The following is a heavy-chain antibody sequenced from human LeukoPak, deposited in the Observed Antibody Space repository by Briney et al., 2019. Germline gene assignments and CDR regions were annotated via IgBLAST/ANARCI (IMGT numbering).Heavy chain of an antibody. CDR1: GFTFSSYG. CDR2: ISYDGSNV. D-gene: IGHD3-10*01. CDR3: AKDRGSGTYYNYYFGMDV. V-gene: IGHV3-30*18. J-gene: IGHJ6*02. Sequence: PGRSLRLSCAASGFTFSSYGMHWVRQAPGKGLEWVATISYDGSNVYYADSVKGRFTISRDNSKNTLYLQMNSLRAEDTTVYYYAKDRGSGTYYNYYFGMDVWGQGTTVTVSS.